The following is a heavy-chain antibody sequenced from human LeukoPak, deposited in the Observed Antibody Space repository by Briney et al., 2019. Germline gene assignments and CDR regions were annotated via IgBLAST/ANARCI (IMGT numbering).Heavy chain of an antibody. CDR2: INWNGGST. CDR1: GFTFDDYG. J-gene: IGHJ6*02. Sequence: GGSLRLSCAASGFTFDDYGMSWVRQASGKGLEWVSGINWNGGSTGYADSVKGRFTISRDNAKNSLYLQMNSLRAEDTAVYYCARGSSSGWYYYYGMDVWGQGTTVTVSS. D-gene: IGHD6-19*01. V-gene: IGHV3-20*04. CDR3: ARGSSSGWYYYYGMDV.